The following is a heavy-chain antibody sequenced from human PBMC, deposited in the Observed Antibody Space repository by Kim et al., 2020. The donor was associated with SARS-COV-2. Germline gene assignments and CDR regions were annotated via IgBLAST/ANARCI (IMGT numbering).Heavy chain of an antibody. J-gene: IGHJ6*01. Sequence: SPNFQGRVTMTKDRSASTVYLELSSLSSEDTATYFCGRDSVTAIGSYMDVWGQGTTVTVSS. V-gene: IGHV1-3*01. D-gene: IGHD5-18*01. CDR3: GRDSVTAIGSYMDV.